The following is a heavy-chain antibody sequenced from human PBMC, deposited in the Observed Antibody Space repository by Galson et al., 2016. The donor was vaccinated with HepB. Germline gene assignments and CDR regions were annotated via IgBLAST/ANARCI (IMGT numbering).Heavy chain of an antibody. Sequence: SVKVSCKASGYTFTGYYMHWVRQAPGKGLEWMGWINPHTGVADYAQKFQGRVTMTRDTSIRTAYMELSRLSSDDTAIYFCARDSYSDYPRGPFRYWGQGTLVTVSS. CDR2: INPHTGVA. D-gene: IGHD4-11*01. J-gene: IGHJ4*02. CDR1: GYTFTGYY. V-gene: IGHV1-2*02. CDR3: ARDSYSDYPRGPFRY.